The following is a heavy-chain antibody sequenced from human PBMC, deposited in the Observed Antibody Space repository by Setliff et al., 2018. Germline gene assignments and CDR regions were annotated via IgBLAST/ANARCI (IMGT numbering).Heavy chain of an antibody. Sequence: SETLSLTCAVSGVSINSLSWWSWVRQSPGKGLEWIGEIYHDGGAIYDPSVHYSPSLKGRVSISIDKSRNQFSLNLRSVTAADTAVYYCARTGTYRYFDYWGQGTQVTVSS. CDR3: ARTGTYRYFDY. V-gene: IGHV4-4*02. CDR1: GVSINSLSW. CDR2: IYHDGGA. D-gene: IGHD1-1*01. J-gene: IGHJ4*02.